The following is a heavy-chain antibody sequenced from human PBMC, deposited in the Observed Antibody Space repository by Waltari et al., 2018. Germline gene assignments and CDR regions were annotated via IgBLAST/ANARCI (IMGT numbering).Heavy chain of an antibody. J-gene: IGHJ4*02. CDR1: GGSLRISCYS. CDR2: IYYSWST. CDR3: ASCTTPNDESFDY. Sequence: QLQLQESGPGLVKPSETLSLTCTVPGGSLRISCYSWGWVRQPPGKGLEWIGSIYYSWSTYYNPSLKSRVTISVDTSKNQFSLKLNSVTAADTAVYYCASCTTPNDESFDYWGRGTLVTVSS. D-gene: IGHD2-8*01. V-gene: IGHV4-39*01.